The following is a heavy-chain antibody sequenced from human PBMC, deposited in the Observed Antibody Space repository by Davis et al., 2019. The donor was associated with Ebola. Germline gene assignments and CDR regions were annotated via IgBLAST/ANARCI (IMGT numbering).Heavy chain of an antibody. V-gene: IGHV3-74*01. CDR1: GFTFSSYW. CDR3: AKDTSNVWFDV. J-gene: IGHJ3*01. CDR2: ITSDGSIT. Sequence: GESLKISCAASGFTFSSYWMHWVRQAPGKGLVWVSRITSDGSITTYADSVKGRFTISRDNSKNTLYLQMNGLRVEDTAIYYCAKDTSNVWFDVWGQGTMVTVSS. D-gene: IGHD6-19*01.